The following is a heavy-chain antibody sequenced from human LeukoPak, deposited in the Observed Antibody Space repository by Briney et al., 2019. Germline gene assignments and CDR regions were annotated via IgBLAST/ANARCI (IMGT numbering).Heavy chain of an antibody. J-gene: IGHJ4*02. CDR1: GFTFSSYW. CDR3: AKLGFYDSIDY. D-gene: IGHD3-22*01. Sequence: GGSLRLSCAASGFTFSSYWMSWVRQAPGKGLEWVANIKQDGSEKYYADSVKGRFTISRDNSKNTLYLQMNSLRAEDTAVYYCAKLGFYDSIDYWGQGTLVTVSS. CDR2: IKQDGSEK. V-gene: IGHV3-7*02.